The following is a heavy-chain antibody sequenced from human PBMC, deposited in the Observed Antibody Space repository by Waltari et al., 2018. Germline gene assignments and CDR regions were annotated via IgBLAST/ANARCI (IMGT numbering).Heavy chain of an antibody. CDR2: IKNDGSGP. D-gene: IGHD3-22*01. V-gene: IGHV3-74*01. J-gene: IGHJ4*01. CDR3: VRAYYDGRLDY. Sequence: EVQLVESGGGLVQPGGSLRLSCAASGFTFNNFWMHWVRQDAGKGLMWVSRIKNDGSGPIYAESVKGRFTISRDNAKNTLYLQMNSLRPEDTAVYYSVRAYYDGRLDYWGQGTLVTASS. CDR1: GFTFNNFW.